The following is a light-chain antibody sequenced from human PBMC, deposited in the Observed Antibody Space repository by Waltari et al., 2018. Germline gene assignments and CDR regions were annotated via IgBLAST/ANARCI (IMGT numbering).Light chain of an antibody. Sequence: QLVLTQSPSASASLGASVKLTCTLSSGHSSNVIAWLQQQPEKGPRYLMKVNSDGSHSKGDESPDRFSCSSSGAERYLTISSLQSEDEADYYCQTGGHGTGVFGGGTKLTVL. CDR1: SGHSSNV. V-gene: IGLV4-69*01. J-gene: IGLJ3*02. CDR2: VNSDGSH. CDR3: QTGGHGTGV.